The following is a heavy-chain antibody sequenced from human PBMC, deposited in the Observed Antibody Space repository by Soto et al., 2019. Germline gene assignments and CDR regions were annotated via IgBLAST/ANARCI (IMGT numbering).Heavy chain of an antibody. CDR2: IYYCGST. CDR1: GGSISSSSYY. Sequence: SETLSLTCTVSGGSISSSSYYWGWIRQPPGNGLELIGCIYYCGSTYYNPSLKSRVTISVDTSKNQFSLKLSFVTAADTAVYYCARLHRARTPYFDYWGQGTLVTVSS. V-gene: IGHV4-39*01. J-gene: IGHJ4*02. CDR3: ARLHRARTPYFDY. D-gene: IGHD2-15*01.